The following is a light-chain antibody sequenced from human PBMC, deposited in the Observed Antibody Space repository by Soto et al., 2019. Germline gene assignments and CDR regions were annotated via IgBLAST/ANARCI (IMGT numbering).Light chain of an antibody. V-gene: IGKV3-20*01. CDR3: QQYASSPLT. CDR2: GAS. CDR1: QSVGRNF. J-gene: IGKJ4*01. Sequence: EIVLTQSPGTLSLSPGERATLSCRASQSVGRNFLARYQQKAGQAPRLLIHGASSRATGIPDRFSGSGSGTDFSLTISRLETEDCAVYYCQQYASSPLTFGGGTKVE.